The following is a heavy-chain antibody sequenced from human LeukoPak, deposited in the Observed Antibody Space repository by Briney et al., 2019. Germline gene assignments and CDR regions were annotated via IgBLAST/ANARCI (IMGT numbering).Heavy chain of an antibody. CDR3: ARRFDY. V-gene: IGHV4-34*01. J-gene: IGHJ4*02. Sequence: SETLSLTCAVYGGSFSGYYWSWIRQPPGKGLEWIGEINHSGSTNYNPSLKSRVTISVDTSKNQFSLKLSSVTAADTAVYYCARRFDYWGQGTLVTVSS. CDR1: GGSFSGYY. CDR2: INHSGST.